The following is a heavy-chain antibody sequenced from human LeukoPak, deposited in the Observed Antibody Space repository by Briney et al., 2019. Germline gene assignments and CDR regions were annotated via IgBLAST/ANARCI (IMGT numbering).Heavy chain of an antibody. CDR1: GFTFADYA. CDR2: ISGTSGST. CDR3: ARGVHYESSSWYFDL. D-gene: IGHD3-22*01. Sequence: GGSLRLSCAASGFTFADYAMDWVRQAPGKGLEWVSAISGTSGSTYYADSVKGRFTISRDNSKNSLFVQMNSLRAEDTAVYCCARGVHYESSSWYFDLWGRGTLVSVSS. J-gene: IGHJ2*01. V-gene: IGHV3-23*01.